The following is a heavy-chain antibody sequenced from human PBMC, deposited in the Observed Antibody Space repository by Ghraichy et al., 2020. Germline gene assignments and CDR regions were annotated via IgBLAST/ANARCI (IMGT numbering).Heavy chain of an antibody. CDR1: GGSLRNYY. Sequence: SETLSLTCTVSGGSLRNYYWNWIRQTPGKGPERIGFFSFSGTSRYNPSLKSRVAISADTSYRQLSLKLTSVTAADTAVYFCARAPVVTSEEYYFDYWGRGLLVTVSS. CDR3: ARAPVVTSEEYYFDY. J-gene: IGHJ4*02. V-gene: IGHV4-59*01. CDR2: FSFSGTS. D-gene: IGHD2-21*02.